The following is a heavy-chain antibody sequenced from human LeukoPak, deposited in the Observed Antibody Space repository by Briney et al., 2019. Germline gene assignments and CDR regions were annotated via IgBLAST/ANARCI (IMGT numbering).Heavy chain of an antibody. CDR3: ARDGRAVAPYYYYGIDV. CDR2: IYSGGST. D-gene: IGHD6-19*01. J-gene: IGHJ6*02. CDR1: GFTVSSNY. V-gene: IGHV3-53*01. Sequence: GGSLRLSCAASGFTVSSNYMSWVRQAPGKGLEWVSVIYSGGSTYYADSVKGRFTISRDNSKNTLYLQMNSLRAEDTAVYYCARDGRAVAPYYYYGIDVWGQGTTVTVS.